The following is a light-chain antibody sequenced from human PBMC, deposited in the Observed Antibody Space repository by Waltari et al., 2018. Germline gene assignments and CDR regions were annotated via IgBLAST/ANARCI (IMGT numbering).Light chain of an antibody. V-gene: IGKV3-20*01. CDR2: GAS. Sequence: EIVLTQSPGTLSLSPGERATLSCRASQSISSSPLAWYQQKPGQAPRLLIHGASSRANDIPDRFSGSGSGTDFTLTISGLEPEDFAVYYCHQYGRSPPWTFAQGTKVEVK. CDR3: HQYGRSPPWT. CDR1: QSISSSP. J-gene: IGKJ1*01.